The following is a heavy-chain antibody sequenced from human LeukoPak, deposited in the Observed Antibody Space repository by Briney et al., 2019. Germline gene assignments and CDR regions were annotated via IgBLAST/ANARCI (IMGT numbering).Heavy chain of an antibody. CDR1: GGTFSSYA. CDR2: IIPILGIA. D-gene: IGHD3-22*01. J-gene: IGHJ1*01. Sequence: GSSVKVSCKASGGTFSSYAISWVRQAPGQGLEWMGGIIPILGIANYAQKFQGRVTITADKSTSTAYMELSSLRSEDTAVYYCARDLADYYDSSGYYYGYFQHWGQGTLVTVSS. V-gene: IGHV1-69*04. CDR3: ARDLADYYDSSGYYYGYFQH.